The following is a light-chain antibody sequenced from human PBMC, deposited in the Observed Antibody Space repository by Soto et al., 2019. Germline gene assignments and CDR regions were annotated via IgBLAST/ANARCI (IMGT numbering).Light chain of an antibody. V-gene: IGLV7-46*01. CDR2: DTS. CDR3: AVWDDSVNGWV. CDR1: TGAVTSGHY. J-gene: IGLJ3*02. Sequence: QAVVTQEPSLTVSPGGTVTLTCGSSTGAVTSGHYPYWFQQKPGQAPRTLIYDTSNKHSWTPARFSGSLLGGKAALTLSGAQPEDEAEYYCAVWDDSVNGWVFGGGTKLTVL.